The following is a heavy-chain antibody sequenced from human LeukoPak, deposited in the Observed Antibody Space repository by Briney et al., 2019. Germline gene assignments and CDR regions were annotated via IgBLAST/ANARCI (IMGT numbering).Heavy chain of an antibody. CDR3: ARRGSGWSGNWFDP. CDR1: GSRFTSYW. V-gene: IGHV5-51*01. Sequence: GEALKISFKGSGSRFTSYWIGWVRPMPGKGLEWMGIIYPGDSDTRYSPSFQGQVTISADKSISTAYLQWSSLKASDTAMYYCARRGSGWSGNWFDPWGQGTLVTVSS. D-gene: IGHD6-19*01. J-gene: IGHJ5*02. CDR2: IYPGDSDT.